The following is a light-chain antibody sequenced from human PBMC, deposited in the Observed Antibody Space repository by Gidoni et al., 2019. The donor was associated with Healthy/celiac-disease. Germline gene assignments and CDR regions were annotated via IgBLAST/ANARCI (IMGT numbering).Light chain of an antibody. J-gene: IGKJ1*01. CDR2: WAS. CDR1: QRCLYSSNNKNY. V-gene: IGKV4-1*01. CDR3: QQYYSTPRT. Sequence: IVITHSPDSLALSLGERATINCKSRQRCLYSSNNKNYVAWYQQKPGQPPKLLIYWASTRESGVPDRFSGSGSGTDVTLTISSLQAEDVAVYYCQQYYSTPRTFGQGTKVEIK.